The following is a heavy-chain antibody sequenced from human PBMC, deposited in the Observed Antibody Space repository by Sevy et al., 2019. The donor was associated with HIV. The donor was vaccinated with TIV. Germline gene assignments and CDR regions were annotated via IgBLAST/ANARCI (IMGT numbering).Heavy chain of an antibody. D-gene: IGHD6-13*01. V-gene: IGHV4-59*01. Sequence: SETLSLTCTVSGGSISSYYWSWIRQPPGKGLEWIGYIYYSGSTNYNPSLKSRVTISVDTSKNQFSLKLSSVTAADTAVYYCARASIAAAGNDAFDIWGQETMVTVSS. CDR2: IYYSGST. J-gene: IGHJ3*02. CDR3: ARASIAAAGNDAFDI. CDR1: GGSISSYY.